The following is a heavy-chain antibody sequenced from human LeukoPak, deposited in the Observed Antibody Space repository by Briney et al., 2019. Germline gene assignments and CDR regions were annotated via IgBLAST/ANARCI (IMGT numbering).Heavy chain of an antibody. CDR3: AKDHEEKSSGPYDAFDI. J-gene: IGHJ3*02. V-gene: IGHV1-18*01. CDR1: GYTFTSYG. CDR2: ISAYNGST. Sequence: EASVKVSCKASGYTFTSYGISWVRQAPGQGLEWMGWISAYNGSTNYAQKLQGRVTMTTDTSTSTAYMELRSLRSDDTAVYYCAKDHEEKSSGPYDAFDIWGQGTMVTVSS. D-gene: IGHD6-19*01.